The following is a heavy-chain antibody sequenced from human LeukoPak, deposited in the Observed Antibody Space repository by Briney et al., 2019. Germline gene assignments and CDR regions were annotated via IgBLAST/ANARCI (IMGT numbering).Heavy chain of an antibody. Sequence: SETLSLTCTVSRGSISSYYWGWIRQPPGKGLEWIGYIYYSGSTNYNPSLKSRVTISVDTSKNQFSLKLSSVTAADTAVYYCARLIAAAGTEWFDPWGQGTLVTVSS. CDR1: RGSISSYY. CDR3: ARLIAAAGTEWFDP. V-gene: IGHV4-59*01. J-gene: IGHJ5*02. CDR2: IYYSGST. D-gene: IGHD6-13*01.